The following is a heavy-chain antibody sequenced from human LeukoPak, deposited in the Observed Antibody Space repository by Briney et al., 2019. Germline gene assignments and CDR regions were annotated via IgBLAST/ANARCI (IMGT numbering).Heavy chain of an antibody. CDR2: ISGSGGST. V-gene: IGHV3-23*01. D-gene: IGHD3-22*01. CDR3: AKGGDYYDSSGYEK. CDR1: GFTFSSYA. J-gene: IGHJ4*02. Sequence: PGGSLRLSCAASGFTFSSYAMSWVRQAPGKGLGWVSAISGSGGSTYYADSVKGRFTISRDNSKNTLYLQMNSLRAEDTAVYHCAKGGDYYDSSGYEKWGQGTLVTVSS.